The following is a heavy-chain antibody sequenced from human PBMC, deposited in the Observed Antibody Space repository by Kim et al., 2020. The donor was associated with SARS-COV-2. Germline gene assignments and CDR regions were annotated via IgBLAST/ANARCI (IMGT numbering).Heavy chain of an antibody. J-gene: IGHJ4*02. D-gene: IGHD4-4*01. CDR2: IKQDGSEK. V-gene: IGHV3-7*01. CDR1: GFTFSSYW. CDR3: ARDPTTVTTLFDH. Sequence: GGSLRLSCAASGFTFSSYWMSWVRQAPGKGLEWVANIKQDGSEKNYVDSVKGRFTISRDNAKNSLYLQMNSLRADDTAVYYCARDPTTVTTLFDHWGQGTLVTVSS.